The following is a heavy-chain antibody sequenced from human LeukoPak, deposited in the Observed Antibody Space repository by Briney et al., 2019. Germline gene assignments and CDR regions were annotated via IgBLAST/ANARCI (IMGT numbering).Heavy chain of an antibody. CDR1: GFTFSSYS. J-gene: IGHJ4*02. D-gene: IGHD3-22*01. CDR2: ISSSSSTI. CDR3: AIGSYDSSGYAGY. V-gene: IGHV3-48*01. Sequence: GGSLRLSCAASGFTFSSYSMNWVRQAPGKVLEWVSYISSSSSTIYYADSVKGRFTISRDNAKNSLYLQMNSLRAEDTAVYYCAIGSYDSSGYAGYWGQGTLVTVSS.